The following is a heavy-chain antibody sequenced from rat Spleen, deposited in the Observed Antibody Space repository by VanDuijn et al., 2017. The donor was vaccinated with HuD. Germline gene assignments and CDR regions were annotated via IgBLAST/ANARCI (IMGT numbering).Heavy chain of an antibody. J-gene: IGHJ1*01. CDR2: ISNIGDT. D-gene: IGHD1-10*01. CDR1: GITFNNYW. V-gene: IGHV5-31*01. Sequence: EVQLVESGGGRVQPGRSLRLSCVASGITFNNYWMTWIRQAPGKGLEWVASISNIGDTYYSDSVKGRFTISRDNAKSTLYLQMNSLRSEDTATYYCARRGYNNHWYFDLWGPGTMVTVSS. CDR3: ARRGYNNHWYFDL.